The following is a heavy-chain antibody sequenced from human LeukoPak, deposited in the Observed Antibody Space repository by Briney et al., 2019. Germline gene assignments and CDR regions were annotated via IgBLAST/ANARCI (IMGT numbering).Heavy chain of an antibody. V-gene: IGHV1-3*01. CDR3: ARVGIVVVPAAMLDY. D-gene: IGHD2-2*01. CDR2: INAGNGNT. Sequence: ASVKVSCKASGYTITSYAMHWVRQAPGQRLEWMGWINAGNGNTKYSQKFQGRVTITRDTSASTAYMELSSLRSEDTAVYYCARVGIVVVPAAMLDYWGQGTLVTVSS. CDR1: GYTITSYA. J-gene: IGHJ4*02.